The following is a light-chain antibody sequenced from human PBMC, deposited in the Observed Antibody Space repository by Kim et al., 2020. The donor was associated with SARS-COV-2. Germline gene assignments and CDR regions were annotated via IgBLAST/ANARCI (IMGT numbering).Light chain of an antibody. CDR1: QSVSSS. J-gene: IGKJ1*01. CDR2: GAS. Sequence: SPGERATLSCRASQSVSSSLAWYQQKPGQAPRLLIYGASTRATGIPARFSGNGSVTEFTLTISSLQSEDFAVYYCQQYNNWPRGTFGQGTKVDIK. V-gene: IGKV3-15*01. CDR3: QQYNNWPRGT.